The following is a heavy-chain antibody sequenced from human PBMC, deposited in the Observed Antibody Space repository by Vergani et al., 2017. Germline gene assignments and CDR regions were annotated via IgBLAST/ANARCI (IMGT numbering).Heavy chain of an antibody. CDR1: GFIFSHYW. CDR3: ARIKYYGSSGYSLMSWHNWFDA. CDR2: INQDGSAK. V-gene: IGHV3-7*01. D-gene: IGHD3-22*01. Sequence: EVQLVESGGGLVQPGGSLRLSCAASGFIFSHYWMSWVRQAPGKGLEWVANINQDGSAKYYVDSVKDRFTISRDNAKNALYLQRNSLRAEDTALYYCARIKYYGSSGYSLMSWHNWFDACCQGRLITFSS. J-gene: IGHJ5*02.